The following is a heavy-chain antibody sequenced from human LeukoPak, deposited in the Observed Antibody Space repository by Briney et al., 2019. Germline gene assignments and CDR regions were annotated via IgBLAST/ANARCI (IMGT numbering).Heavy chain of an antibody. D-gene: IGHD3-22*01. CDR3: ARGLTYYFDSSGYYVTDAFDI. V-gene: IGHV4-61*01. CDR1: GGSVTSGSYY. Sequence: SETLSLTCTVSGGSVTSGSYYWIWIRQPPGKGLEWIGYISHSGSTNYNPSLKSRVTISVDTSKNQFSLKLTSVTAADTAVYYCARGLTYYFDSSGYYVTDAFDIWGQGTMVTVSS. J-gene: IGHJ3*02. CDR2: ISHSGST.